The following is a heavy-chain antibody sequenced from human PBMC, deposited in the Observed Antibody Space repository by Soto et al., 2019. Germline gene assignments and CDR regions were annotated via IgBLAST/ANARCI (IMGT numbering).Heavy chain of an antibody. CDR1: GGSIRIGGAY. Sequence: SETLSLTSTVSGGSIRIGGAYLSWIRQHPGKGLEWIGCVYYSGRTYYNPSLKSRITISVDTSKKYFFLKLSSVTAADTAVYYCASTKDYSSSLDYWGQGVLVKVSS. CDR2: VYYSGRT. CDR3: ASTKDYSSSLDY. J-gene: IGHJ4*02. V-gene: IGHV4-31*03. D-gene: IGHD6-6*01.